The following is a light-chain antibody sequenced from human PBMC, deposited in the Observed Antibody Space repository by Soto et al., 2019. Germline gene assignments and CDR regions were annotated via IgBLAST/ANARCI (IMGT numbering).Light chain of an antibody. CDR1: QSVTSRS. J-gene: IGKJ1*01. V-gene: IGKV3-20*01. CDR2: GAS. Sequence: EIVLTQSPGTLSLSPGERGALSCRASQSVTSRSLAWYQQNPGQAPRLLIYGASNRATGIPDRFSGSGSGTDFTLTISRLEPEDFAVYYCQQYGSSPWTFGKGTKVEIK. CDR3: QQYGSSPWT.